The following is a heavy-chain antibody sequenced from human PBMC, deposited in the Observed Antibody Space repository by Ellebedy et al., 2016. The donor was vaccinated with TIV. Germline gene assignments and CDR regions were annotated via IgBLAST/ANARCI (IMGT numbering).Heavy chain of an antibody. J-gene: IGHJ5*02. D-gene: IGHD3/OR15-3a*01. CDR3: SRDLNWEAWFDP. CDR2: IRSKAYGGTT. V-gene: IGHV3-49*03. CDR1: GFTLGDYA. Sequence: GESLKISCTGSGFTLGDYAMSWFRQAPGKGLEWVGFIRSKAYGGTTEYAASVKGRFTISRDDSKSIAYLQMNSLKSEDTAAYYCSRDLNWEAWFDPWGQGTLVTVSS.